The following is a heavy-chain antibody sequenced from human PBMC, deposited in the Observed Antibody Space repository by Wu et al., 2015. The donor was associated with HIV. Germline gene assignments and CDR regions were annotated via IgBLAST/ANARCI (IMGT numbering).Heavy chain of an antibody. CDR1: GGTFSSFA. Sequence: QVQLVQSGAEVKKPGSSVKVSCTASGGTFSSFAISWVRQAPGQGLEWMGRIIPLFRTTNYAQEFQGRVTITADESTSTAFMELSSLRSEDTAVYYCARGPLQLWFGVGYYLDYWARERWSPSPQ. J-gene: IGHJ4*02. D-gene: IGHD3-10*01. V-gene: IGHV1-69*18. CDR2: IIPLFRTT. CDR3: ARGPLQLWFGVGYYLDY.